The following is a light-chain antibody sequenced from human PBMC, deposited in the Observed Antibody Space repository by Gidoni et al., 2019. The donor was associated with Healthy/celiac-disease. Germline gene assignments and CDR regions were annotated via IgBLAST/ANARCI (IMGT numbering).Light chain of an antibody. V-gene: IGLV2-23*02. CDR1: SSDVGSYNL. CDR2: QVS. J-gene: IGLJ1*01. Sequence: QSALTQPASVSGSPGQSITISCTGTSSDVGSYNLVSWYQQHPGKAPKLMIYQVSKRPSGVSNSFSGSKSGNTASLTISGLQAEDEADYYCCSYAGSSTLYVFGTGTKVTVL. CDR3: CSYAGSSTLYV.